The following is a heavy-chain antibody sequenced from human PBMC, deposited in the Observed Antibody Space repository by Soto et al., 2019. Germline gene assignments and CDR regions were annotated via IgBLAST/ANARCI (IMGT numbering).Heavy chain of an antibody. V-gene: IGHV3-23*01. J-gene: IGHJ3*01. Sequence: EVQLLESGGNLVQPGGSLRLSCAASGFIFSNYALRWVRQPPGKGLEWVSSITGGADQTYYADSVKGHFTISRDNSKNTLYLQTNSLRAEDTAIYYCSKVSSMTIGGAFDFWGQGTVVTVSS. D-gene: IGHD6-6*01. CDR3: SKVSSMTIGGAFDF. CDR2: ITGGADQT. CDR1: GFIFSNYA.